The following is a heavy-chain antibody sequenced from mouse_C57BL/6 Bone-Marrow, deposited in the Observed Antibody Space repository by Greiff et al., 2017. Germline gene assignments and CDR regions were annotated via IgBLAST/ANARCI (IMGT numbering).Heavy chain of an antibody. D-gene: IGHD1-1*01. J-gene: IGHJ2*01. V-gene: IGHV5-6*01. Sequence: EVKVVESGGDLVKPGGSLKLSCAASGFTFSSYGMSWVRQTPDKRLEWVATISSGGSYTYYPDSVKGRFTISRDNAKNTLYLQMSSLKSEDTAMYYCARPIYYYGYFDYWGQGTTLTVSS. CDR1: GFTFSSYG. CDR2: ISSGGSYT. CDR3: ARPIYYYGYFDY.